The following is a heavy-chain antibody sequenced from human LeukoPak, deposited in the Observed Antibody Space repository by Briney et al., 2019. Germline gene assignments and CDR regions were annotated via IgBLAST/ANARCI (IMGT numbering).Heavy chain of an antibody. J-gene: IGHJ4*02. CDR2: ISYSGST. CDR3: ARDMIGRFWSGYTFDY. CDR1: GGSISTYH. D-gene: IGHD3-3*01. V-gene: IGHV4-59*12. Sequence: PSETLSLTCAVSGGSISTYHWSWIRQPPGKGLEWIGYISYSGSTNYNPSLKSRVTISVDTSKSQFSRKQSSVTAADTAVYYCARDMIGRFWSGYTFDYWGQGTLVTVSS.